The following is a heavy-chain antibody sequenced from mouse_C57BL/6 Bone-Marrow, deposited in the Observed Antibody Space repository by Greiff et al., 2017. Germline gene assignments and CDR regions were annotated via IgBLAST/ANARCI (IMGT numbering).Heavy chain of an antibody. Sequence: EVKVVESGGGLVQPGGSLKLSCAASGFTFSDYYMYWVRQTPEKRLEWVAYISNGGGSTYYPDNVKGRFTISRDNAKNTLYLQMSRLTSENTAMYYYARHFGNYCGSRGGFAYWGQGTLVTVSA. V-gene: IGHV5-12*01. D-gene: IGHD1-1*01. CDR1: GFTFSDYY. J-gene: IGHJ3*01. CDR3: ARHFGNYCGSRGGFAY. CDR2: ISNGGGST.